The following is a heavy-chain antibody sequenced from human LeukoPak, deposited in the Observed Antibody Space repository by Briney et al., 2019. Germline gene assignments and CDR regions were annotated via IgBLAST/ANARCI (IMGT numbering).Heavy chain of an antibody. CDR2: ISGYNGNT. J-gene: IGHJ4*02. Sequence: ASVKVSCKASGYTFTGYYMNWVRQAPGQGLEWMGWISGYNGNTKNAQKLQGRVTMTTDTSTSTAYMELRSLRSDDTAVYYCARCDFWSGYFEDYFDCWGQGTLVSVSP. V-gene: IGHV1-18*04. CDR1: GYTFTGYY. CDR3: ARCDFWSGYFEDYFDC. D-gene: IGHD3-3*01.